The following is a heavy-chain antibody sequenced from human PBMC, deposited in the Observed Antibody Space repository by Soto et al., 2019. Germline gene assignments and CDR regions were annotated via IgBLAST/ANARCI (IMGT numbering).Heavy chain of an antibody. CDR3: ARHGLYYYDSSGYSRSHSGMDV. V-gene: IGHV5-10-1*01. Sequence: GESLKISCKGSGYSFTSYWISWVRQMPGKGLEWMGRIDPSDSYTNYSPSFQGHVTISADKSISTAYLQWSSLKASDTAMYYCARHGLYYYDSSGYSRSHSGMDVWGQGTTVTVSS. J-gene: IGHJ6*02. D-gene: IGHD3-22*01. CDR1: GYSFTSYW. CDR2: IDPSDSYT.